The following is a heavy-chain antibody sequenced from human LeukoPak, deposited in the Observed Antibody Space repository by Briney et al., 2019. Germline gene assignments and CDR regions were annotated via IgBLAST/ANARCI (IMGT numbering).Heavy chain of an antibody. CDR3: ARDAPHYTAASTYP. J-gene: IGHJ5*02. CDR2: IYSGGST. D-gene: IGHD6-13*01. CDR1: GFTVSSNY. V-gene: IGHV3-53*01. Sequence: GGSLRLSCAASGFTVSSNYMSWVRQAPGKGLEWVSVIYSGGSTYYADSVKGRFTISRDNSKNTLYLQMNSLRAEDTAVYYCARDAPHYTAASTYPWGQGTLVTVSS.